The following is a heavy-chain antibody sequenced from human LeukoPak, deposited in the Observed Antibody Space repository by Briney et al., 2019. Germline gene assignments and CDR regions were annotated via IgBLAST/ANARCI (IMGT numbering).Heavy chain of an antibody. CDR3: AKDTPLCYFDY. Sequence: GGSLRLSCAASGFTFSSYGMHWIRQAPGKGLEWVAFIQNDGSIIYNADSVKGRFTISRDNSKNTLYLQMNSLRDDDTAVYYCAKDTPLCYFDYWGQGTLVTVSS. V-gene: IGHV3-30*02. J-gene: IGHJ4*02. CDR1: GFTFSSYG. D-gene: IGHD3-16*01. CDR2: IQNDGSII.